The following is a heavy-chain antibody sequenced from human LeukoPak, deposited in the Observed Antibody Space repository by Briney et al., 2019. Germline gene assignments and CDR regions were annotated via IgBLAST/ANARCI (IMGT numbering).Heavy chain of an antibody. J-gene: IGHJ4*02. V-gene: IGHV1-18*01. CDR3: VSDRDWNLDY. Sequence: ASVKVSCKASGYTFINYGISWVRQAPGQGLEWMGWVSTEKGNTNYEQNFQGRVTMTTDTSTSTAYMELRSLTSDDTAVYYCVSDRDWNLDYWGQGTLVTVSS. CDR2: VSTEKGNT. CDR1: GYTFINYG. D-gene: IGHD1-1*01.